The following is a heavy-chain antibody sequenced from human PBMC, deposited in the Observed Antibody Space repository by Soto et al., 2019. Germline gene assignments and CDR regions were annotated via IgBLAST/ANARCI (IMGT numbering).Heavy chain of an antibody. D-gene: IGHD6-13*01. CDR1: GGTFSTYA. Sequence: XVKVSCKASGGTFSTYAISWVRQAPGQGLERMGGIXPIFGXANYAQNFHGXXKINAEESPRTAYMELSNLRYEHTDVYYCARDRQPGLWFAPWGQGTLVTVSS. CDR2: IXPIFGXA. J-gene: IGHJ5*02. CDR3: ARDRQPGLWFAP. V-gene: IGHV1-69*13.